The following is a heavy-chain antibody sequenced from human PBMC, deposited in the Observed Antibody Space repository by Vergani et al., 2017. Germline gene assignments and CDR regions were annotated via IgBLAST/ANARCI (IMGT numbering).Heavy chain of an antibody. CDR3: SREGYCTNGVCFTLFDV. D-gene: IGHD2-8*01. CDR1: GGSFNDYW. CDR2: IRHDGIT. V-gene: IGHV4-34*01. Sequence: QAQLQQWGAGLLKPSETLSLTCAISGGSFNDYWWTWICQPPGKGLDWMGEIRHDGITLYSPSLKSRVTISIDTSTHQFSLNLRSVTASDTAVYYCSREGYCTNGVCFTLFDVWGQGALVTVSS. J-gene: IGHJ4*02.